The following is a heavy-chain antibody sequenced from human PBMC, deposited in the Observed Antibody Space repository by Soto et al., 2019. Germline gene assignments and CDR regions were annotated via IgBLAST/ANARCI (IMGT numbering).Heavy chain of an antibody. Sequence: LSLTCTVSGGSVSSGSYYWSWIRQPPGKGLEWIGYIYYSGSTNYNPSLKSRVTISVDTSKNQFSLKLSSVTAADTAVYYCAREYYYDSSGYSDAFDIWGQGTMVTVSS. CDR2: IYYSGST. V-gene: IGHV4-61*01. D-gene: IGHD3-22*01. J-gene: IGHJ3*02. CDR1: GGSVSSGSYY. CDR3: AREYYYDSSGYSDAFDI.